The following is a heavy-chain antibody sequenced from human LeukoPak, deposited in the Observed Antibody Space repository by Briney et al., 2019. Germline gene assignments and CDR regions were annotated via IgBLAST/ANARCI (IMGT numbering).Heavy chain of an antibody. CDR2: VYYNGDI. CDR1: GGSISTYY. J-gene: IGHJ4*01. CDR3: ATTWYYDSRGYLFDD. V-gene: IGHV4-59*01. D-gene: IGHD3-22*01. Sequence: SETLSPSCTVSGGSISTYYWSWLRQSPGKGLEWIAYVYYNGDIMYNPSLKSRVTISLDTSKNQFSLSMTSVTAADTAVYFCATTWYYDSRGYLFDDWGHGTLVTVSS.